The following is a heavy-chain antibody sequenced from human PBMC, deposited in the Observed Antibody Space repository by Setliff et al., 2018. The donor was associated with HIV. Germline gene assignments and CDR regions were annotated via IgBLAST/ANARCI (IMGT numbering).Heavy chain of an antibody. CDR2: IYHSGST. J-gene: IGHJ4*02. Sequence: PSETLSLTCTVSGDSIKSDGYYWSWIRQHPGNGLEWIGFIYHSGSTHYNPSLASRVTITVDTSKDQYSLKLSSVTAADTAVYYYAREGGGAYFDSSGYYFDYWGQGRLVTVSS. CDR1: GDSIKSDGYY. CDR3: AREGGGAYFDSSGYYFDY. D-gene: IGHD3-22*01. V-gene: IGHV4-31*03.